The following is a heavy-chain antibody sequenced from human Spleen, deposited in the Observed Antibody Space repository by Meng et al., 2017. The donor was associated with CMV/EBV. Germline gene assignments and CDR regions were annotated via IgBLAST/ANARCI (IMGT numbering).Heavy chain of an antibody. J-gene: IGHJ4*02. V-gene: IGHV3-23*01. CDR1: GFTFDDYG. CDR2: ISGSGGST. D-gene: IGHD1-26*01. CDR3: AKSVSPTGSYYFDY. Sequence: ASGFTFDDYGMSWVRQAPGKGLEWVSAISGSGGSTYYADSVKGRFTISRDNSKNTLYLQMNSLRAEDTAVYYCAKSVSPTGSYYFDYWGQGTLVTVSS.